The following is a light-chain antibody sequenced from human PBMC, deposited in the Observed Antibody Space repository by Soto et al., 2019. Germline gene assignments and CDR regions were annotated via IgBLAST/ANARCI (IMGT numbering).Light chain of an antibody. CDR3: QQYSRFSLT. CDR1: KSISSW. CDR2: KAS. V-gene: IGKV1-5*03. J-gene: IGKJ4*01. Sequence: DIQMTQSPSTLSASVGDRVTITCRASKSISSWLAWYQPKPGKAPKLLIYKASSLESGVPSRFPGSESGTECTLTISSLQPDDFATYHCQQYSRFSLTFGGGTKVEIK.